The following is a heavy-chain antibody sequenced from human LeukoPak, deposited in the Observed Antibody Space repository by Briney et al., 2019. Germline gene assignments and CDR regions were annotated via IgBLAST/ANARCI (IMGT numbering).Heavy chain of an antibody. CDR1: GGSITNDNYY. CDR2: IYYSGTT. V-gene: IGHV4-39*01. Sequence: SETLSLTCTVSGGSITNDNYYWAWIRQPPGKGLEWIGSIYYSGTTYDNPTLKSRVTISVDTSKNQFSLKLSSVTAADTAVYYCARHEAARSEAFDIWGQGTMVTVSS. D-gene: IGHD6-6*01. J-gene: IGHJ3*02. CDR3: ARHEAARSEAFDI.